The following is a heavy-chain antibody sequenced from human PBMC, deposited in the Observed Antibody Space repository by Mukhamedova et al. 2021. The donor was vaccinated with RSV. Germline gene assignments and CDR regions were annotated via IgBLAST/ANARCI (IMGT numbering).Heavy chain of an antibody. CDR3: SKESVSTQTYYYYYYMDV. D-gene: IGHD5/OR15-5a*01. V-gene: IGHV3-30*04. Sequence: APGKGLEWVAQISYDGYNKFYADSVKGRFTVSRDNSKNTLSLQMSDLKPEDTAVYFCSKESVSTQTYYYYYYMDVWGEGTTVTVSS. CDR2: ISYDGYNK. J-gene: IGHJ6*03.